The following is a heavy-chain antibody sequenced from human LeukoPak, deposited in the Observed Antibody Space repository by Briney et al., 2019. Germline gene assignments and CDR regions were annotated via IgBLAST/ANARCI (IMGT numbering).Heavy chain of an antibody. J-gene: IGHJ6*04. D-gene: IGHD5-18*01. V-gene: IGHV1-2*02. CDR2: INPNSGGT. CDR3: ARDRYSYGLVYGLDV. CDR1: GYTFTGYY. Sequence: ASVKVSCKASGYTFTGYYMHWVRQAPGQGLEWMGWINPNSGGTNYAQKFQGRVTMTRDTSISTAYMELSRLRSDDTAVYYCARDRYSYGLVYGLDVWGKGTTVTVSS.